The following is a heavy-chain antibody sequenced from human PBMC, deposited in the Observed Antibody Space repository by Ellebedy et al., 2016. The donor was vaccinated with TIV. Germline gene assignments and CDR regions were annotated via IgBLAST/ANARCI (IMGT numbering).Heavy chain of an antibody. Sequence: PGGSLRLSCAASGFTFNNAWMNRVRQAPGKGLEWVGRIRSKTDGGTTDYAAPVKGRFTISRDDSKNTLYLQMNSLKAEDTAMYYCTTSGSRRGATAYWGQGALVTVSS. CDR1: GFTFNNAW. CDR2: IRSKTDGGTT. V-gene: IGHV3-15*07. D-gene: IGHD1-26*01. J-gene: IGHJ4*02. CDR3: TTSGSRRGATAY.